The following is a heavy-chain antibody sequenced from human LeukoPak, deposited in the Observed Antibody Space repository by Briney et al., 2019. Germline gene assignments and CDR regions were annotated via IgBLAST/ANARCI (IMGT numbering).Heavy chain of an antibody. D-gene: IGHD3-16*01. CDR1: GFTVSSDY. CDR3: ASGWGGDY. J-gene: IGHJ4*02. Sequence: GGSLRLSCAASGFTVSSDYMNWVRQAPGKGLEWVSVIYSDGSTYYADSVKGRFTISRDNAKNSLYLQMNSLRAEDTAVYYCASGWGGDYWGQGTLVTVSS. CDR2: IYSDGST. V-gene: IGHV3-66*01.